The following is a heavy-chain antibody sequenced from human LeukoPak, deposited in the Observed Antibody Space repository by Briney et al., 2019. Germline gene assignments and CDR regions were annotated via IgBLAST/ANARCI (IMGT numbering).Heavy chain of an antibody. J-gene: IGHJ5*02. CDR3: ARERSSSGGHNWFDP. CDR2: IYYSGST. CDR1: GGSISSYY. D-gene: IGHD4-23*01. V-gene: IGHV4-59*01. Sequence: SETLSLTCTVSGGSISSYYWSWIRQPPGKGLEWIGYIYYSGSTNYNPFLKSRVTISVDTSKNQFSLKLSSVTAADAAVYYCARERSSSGGHNWFDPWGQGTLVTVSS.